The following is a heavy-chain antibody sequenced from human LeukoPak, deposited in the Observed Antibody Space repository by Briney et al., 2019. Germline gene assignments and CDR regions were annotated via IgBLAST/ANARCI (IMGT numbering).Heavy chain of an antibody. Sequence: PSETLSLTCAVYGGSFSGYYWSWIRQPPGKGLEWIGEINHSGSTDYNPSLKSRVTISVDTSKNQFSLKLSTVTAADTAVYYCARDVYSSGYNWFDPWGQGTLVTVSS. V-gene: IGHV4-34*01. CDR3: ARDVYSSGYNWFDP. J-gene: IGHJ5*02. D-gene: IGHD6-19*01. CDR2: INHSGST. CDR1: GGSFSGYY.